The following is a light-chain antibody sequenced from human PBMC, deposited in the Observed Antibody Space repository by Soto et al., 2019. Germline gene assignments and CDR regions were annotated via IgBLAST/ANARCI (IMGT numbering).Light chain of an antibody. Sequence: QSALTQPASVSESPGQSITISCTGTSSDVGGYKYVSWYQQHPGKAPKLMIYEVSNRPSGVSNRFSGSKSGNAASLTISGLQAQDEDDYYCSSYTSSSTVLFGGGTKLTVL. V-gene: IGLV2-14*01. CDR2: EVS. CDR3: SSYTSSSTVL. CDR1: SSDVGGYKY. J-gene: IGLJ2*01.